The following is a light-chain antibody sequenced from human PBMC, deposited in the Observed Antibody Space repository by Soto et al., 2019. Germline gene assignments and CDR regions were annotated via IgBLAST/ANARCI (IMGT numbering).Light chain of an antibody. CDR1: QSVHSD. CDR3: QQYTNWPPLT. V-gene: IGKV3-15*01. CDR2: DAS. J-gene: IGKJ4*01. Sequence: EIVMTQSPATLSVSPGEGATLSCRASQSVHSDLACYQQQPGQAPRLLIYDASTRATGTPARFSGSVSGTEFTLPISSLQSEDVAVYYCQQYTNWPPLTFGGGTKVEI.